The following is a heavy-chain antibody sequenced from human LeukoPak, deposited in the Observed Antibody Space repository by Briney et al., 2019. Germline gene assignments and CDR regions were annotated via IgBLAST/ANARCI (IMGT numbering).Heavy chain of an antibody. CDR2: ISYEGSNK. CDR1: GFTFSSYA. CDR3: ARDSLKFLDKLTTGTYFDY. D-gene: IGHD1-1*01. V-gene: IGHV3-30-3*01. Sequence: PGRSLRLSCAASGFTFSSYAMHWVRQAPGKGLEWVAVISYEGSNKYYADSVKGRFTISRDNSKSTLYLQMNSLRAEDTAVYYCARDSLKFLDKLTTGTYFDYWGQGTLVTVSS. J-gene: IGHJ4*02.